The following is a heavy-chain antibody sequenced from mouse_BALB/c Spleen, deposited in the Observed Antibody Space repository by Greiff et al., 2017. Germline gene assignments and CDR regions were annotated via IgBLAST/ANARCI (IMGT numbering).Heavy chain of an antibody. V-gene: IGHV5-17*02. J-gene: IGHJ3*01. Sequence: EVKVVESGGGLVQPGGSRKLSCAASGFTFSSFGMHWVRQAPAKGLEWVAYISSGSSTIYYADTVKGRFTISRDNPKNTLFLQMTSLRSEDTAMYYCARDGSSIFAYWGQGTLVTVSA. CDR2: ISSGSSTI. CDR1: GFTFSSFG. CDR3: ARDGSSIFAY. D-gene: IGHD1-1*01.